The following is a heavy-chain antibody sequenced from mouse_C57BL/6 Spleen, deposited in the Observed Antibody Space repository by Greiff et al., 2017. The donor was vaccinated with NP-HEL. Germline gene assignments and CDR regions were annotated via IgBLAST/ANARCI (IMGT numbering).Heavy chain of an antibody. Sequence: VQLQQPGAELVKPGASVKLSCKASGYTFTSYWMHWVKQRPGQGLEWIGMIHPNSGSTNYNEKFKSKATLTVDKSSSTAYMPLSSLTSEDSAVYYCARGDYDGYLYYAMDYWGQGTSVTVSS. D-gene: IGHD2-3*01. CDR1: GYTFTSYW. V-gene: IGHV1-64*01. CDR3: ARGDYDGYLYYAMDY. J-gene: IGHJ4*01. CDR2: IHPNSGST.